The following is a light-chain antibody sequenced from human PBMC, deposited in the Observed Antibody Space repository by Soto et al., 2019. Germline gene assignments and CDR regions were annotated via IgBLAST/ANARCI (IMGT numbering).Light chain of an antibody. CDR1: SSDVGAYNY. CDR2: EVS. Sequence: QSALTQPASVSGSPGQSITISCTGTSSDVGAYNYVSWYQQHPGKAPKLMIYEVSNRPSGVSNRFSGSKSGNTASLTISGLLAEDEADYYCSSYAGAIDVVFGGGTKLTVL. J-gene: IGLJ2*01. CDR3: SSYAGAIDVV. V-gene: IGLV2-14*01.